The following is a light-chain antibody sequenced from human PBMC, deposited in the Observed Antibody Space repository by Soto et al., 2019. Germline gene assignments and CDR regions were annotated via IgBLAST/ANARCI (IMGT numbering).Light chain of an antibody. V-gene: IGLV1-51*01. CDR2: DNN. Sequence: QSVLTQPPSVSAAPGQKVTISCSGSSSKIGNNYVSWYQQLPGTAPKLLIYDNNKRPSGIPDRFSGSKAGTSATLGITGLQTGDEADYYCGTWDSSLSAVVFGGGTKLNVL. CDR3: GTWDSSLSAVV. CDR1: SSKIGNNY. J-gene: IGLJ2*01.